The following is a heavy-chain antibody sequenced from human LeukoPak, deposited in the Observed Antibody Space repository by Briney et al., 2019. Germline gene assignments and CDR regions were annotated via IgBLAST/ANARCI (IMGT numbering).Heavy chain of an antibody. V-gene: IGHV3-21*01. J-gene: IGHJ6*04. CDR3: AELGTTMIGGV. CDR2: ISFSSSYI. CDR1: GFTFSSYS. Sequence: GGSLRLSCAASGFTFSSYSIHWVRQAPGKGLEWVSSISFSSSYIYYADSVKGRFTISRDNAKNSLYLQMNSLRAEDTAVYYCAELGTTMIGGVWGKGTTVTISS. D-gene: IGHD3-10*02.